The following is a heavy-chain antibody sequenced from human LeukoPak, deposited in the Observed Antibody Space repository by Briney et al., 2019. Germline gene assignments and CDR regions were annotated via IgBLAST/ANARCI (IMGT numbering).Heavy chain of an antibody. Sequence: SVKVSCNASGGTFSSYTISWVRQAPGQGLEWMGRIIPILGIANYAQKFQGRVTITADKSTSTAYMELSSLRSEDTAVYYCARGVSSYYDSSGYRPLDYWGQGTLVTVSS. CDR1: GGTFSSYT. V-gene: IGHV1-69*02. CDR3: ARGVSSYYDSSGYRPLDY. D-gene: IGHD3-22*01. CDR2: IIPILGIA. J-gene: IGHJ4*02.